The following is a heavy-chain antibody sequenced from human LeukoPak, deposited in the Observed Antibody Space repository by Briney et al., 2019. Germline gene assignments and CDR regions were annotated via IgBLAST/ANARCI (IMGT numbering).Heavy chain of an antibody. V-gene: IGHV1-8*01. CDR3: ARAHDCSGGSCFPLAY. CDR2: MNPNSGNT. D-gene: IGHD2-15*01. J-gene: IGHJ4*02. Sequence: ASVKVSCKASGYTFTSYDINWVRQATGQGLEWMGWMNPNSGNTGYAQKFQGRVTMTRNTSISTAYMELSSLRSEDTAAYYCARAHDCSGGSCFPLAYWGQGTLVTVSS. CDR1: GYTFTSYD.